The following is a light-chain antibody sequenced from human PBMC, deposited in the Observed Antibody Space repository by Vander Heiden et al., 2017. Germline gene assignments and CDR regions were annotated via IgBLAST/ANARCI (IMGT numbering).Light chain of an antibody. CDR3: QQSYSAPLS. V-gene: IGKV1-39*01. CDR2: GAS. Sequence: DIQMTQSPSSLSASVGDRVTITCRASQSISSHLNWYQQKPGKAPKLLIYGASSLQTGVPSRFRGSGSGTDFTLSITSLRPEDWATYDCQQSYSAPLSFGGGTNVEI. CDR1: QSISSH. J-gene: IGKJ4*01.